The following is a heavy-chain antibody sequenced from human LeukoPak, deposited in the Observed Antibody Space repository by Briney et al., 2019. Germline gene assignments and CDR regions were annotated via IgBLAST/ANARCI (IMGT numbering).Heavy chain of an antibody. Sequence: GGSLRLSCAASGFAFSSYAMSWVRQAPGKGLEWVGFIRSNAYGGTTEYAASVQDRFTISRDDSKSIAYLQMNSLKTEDTAVYYCTTDYNFRNHLDAFWGQGTMVTVSS. CDR1: GFAFSSYA. CDR2: IRSNAYGGTT. J-gene: IGHJ3*01. CDR3: TTDYNFRNHLDAF. V-gene: IGHV3-49*04. D-gene: IGHD1-14*01.